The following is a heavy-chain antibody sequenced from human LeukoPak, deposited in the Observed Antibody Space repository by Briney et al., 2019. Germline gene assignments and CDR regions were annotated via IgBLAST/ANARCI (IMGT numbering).Heavy chain of an antibody. Sequence: GGSLRLSCAASGFTFSNYWMHWVRQAPGEGLEWVSAISGSGGSTYYADSVKGRFTISRDNSKNTLYLQMNSLRAEDTAVYYCAKFGATTGRTGVDYWGQGTLVTVSS. CDR2: ISGSGGST. CDR3: AKFGATTGRTGVDY. CDR1: GFTFSNYW. V-gene: IGHV3-23*01. D-gene: IGHD1-26*01. J-gene: IGHJ4*02.